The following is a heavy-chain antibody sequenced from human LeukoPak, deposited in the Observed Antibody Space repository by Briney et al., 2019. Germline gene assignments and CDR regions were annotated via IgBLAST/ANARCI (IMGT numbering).Heavy chain of an antibody. CDR1: GFNFNRYS. J-gene: IGHJ4*02. CDR3: VRDLNFRSGFPNLYFDS. CDR2: ISVSSTDI. Sequence: TGGSLRLSCAASGFNFNRYSMNWVRQAPGKGLEWVSYISVSSTDIYYADSVRGRFTISRDNARNSLHLQMNSLRAEDTAIYYCVRDLNFRSGFPNLYFDSWGQGSLVTVSS. V-gene: IGHV3-48*01. D-gene: IGHD3-3*01.